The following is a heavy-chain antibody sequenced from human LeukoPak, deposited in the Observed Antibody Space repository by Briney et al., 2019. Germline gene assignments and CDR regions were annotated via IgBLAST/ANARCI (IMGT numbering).Heavy chain of an antibody. Sequence: VASVKVSCKASGGTFSSYAISWVRQAPGQGLEWMGGIIPIFGTANYAQKFQGRVTITADESTSTAYMELSSLRSEDTAVYYCARADSTYCGGDCYSNFDYWGQGTLVTVSS. J-gene: IGHJ4*02. CDR3: ARADSTYCGGDCYSNFDY. D-gene: IGHD2-21*02. V-gene: IGHV1-69*13. CDR1: GGTFSSYA. CDR2: IIPIFGTA.